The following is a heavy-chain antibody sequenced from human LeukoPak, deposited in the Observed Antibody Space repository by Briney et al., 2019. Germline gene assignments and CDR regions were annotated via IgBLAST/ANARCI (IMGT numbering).Heavy chain of an antibody. Sequence: GGSLRLSCAASGFTFSTYGMTWVRQAPGKGLEWVSTINSGGVNTYYVDSVKGRFTISRDNSKNTLYLQMNSLRVADTAVYYCARPIVAVPAAYFDYWGQGTLVTVSS. CDR3: ARPIVAVPAAYFDY. J-gene: IGHJ4*02. CDR2: INSGGVNT. V-gene: IGHV3-23*01. D-gene: IGHD2-2*01. CDR1: GFTFSTYG.